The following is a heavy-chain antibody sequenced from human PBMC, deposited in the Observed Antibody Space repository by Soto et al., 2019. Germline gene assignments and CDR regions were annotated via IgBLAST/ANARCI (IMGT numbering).Heavy chain of an antibody. CDR3: ARDRCGGDCYSIDY. J-gene: IGHJ4*02. CDR2: VSWNSGSI. Sequence: EVQLVESGGGLVQPGRSLRLSCAASAFIFDNHAMNWVRQAPGKGLEWVAGVSWNSGSIDYADSVKGRFTISRDNAKNSLYLQMNSLRAEDTAFYYCARDRCGGDCYSIDYWGQGTLVTVSS. V-gene: IGHV3-9*01. D-gene: IGHD2-21*02. CDR1: AFIFDNHA.